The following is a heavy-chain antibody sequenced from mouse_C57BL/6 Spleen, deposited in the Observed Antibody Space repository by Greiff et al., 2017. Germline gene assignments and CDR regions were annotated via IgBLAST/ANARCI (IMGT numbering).Heavy chain of an antibody. CDR3: ARSGFITTVVAPFGY. D-gene: IGHD1-1*01. V-gene: IGHV1-42*01. CDR1: GYSFTGYY. J-gene: IGHJ2*01. Sequence: EVQLQQSGPELVKPGASVKISCKASGYSFTGYYMNWVKQSPEKSLEWIGEINPSTGGTTYNQKFKAKATLTVDKSSSTAYMQLKSLTSEDSAVYYCARSGFITTVVAPFGYWGQGTTLTVSS. CDR2: INPSTGGT.